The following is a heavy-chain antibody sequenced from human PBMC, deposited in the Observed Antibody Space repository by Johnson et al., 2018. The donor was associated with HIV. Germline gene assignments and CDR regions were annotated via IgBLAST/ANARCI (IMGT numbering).Heavy chain of an antibody. D-gene: IGHD3-16*01. CDR1: GFTFSSYG. CDR3: ARGGGS. J-gene: IGHJ3*01. V-gene: IGHV3-23*04. Sequence: LQLVESGGGVVQPGGSLRLSCAASGFTFSSYGMSWVRQAPGKGLEWVSAISDSGGSTFYADSVKGRFTISRDNSKNQLYLQMHSLRIEDKAVYYCARGGGSWGQGTMVTVSS. CDR2: ISDSGGST.